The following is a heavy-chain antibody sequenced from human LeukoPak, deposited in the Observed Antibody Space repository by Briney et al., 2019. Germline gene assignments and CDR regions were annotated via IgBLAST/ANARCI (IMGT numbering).Heavy chain of an antibody. CDR1: GFTFSDYY. CDR2: ISSSGSTI. CDR3: ARPDSGYYLTSSFDY. J-gene: IGHJ4*02. V-gene: IGHV3-11*04. Sequence: GGSLRLSCAASGFTFSDYYMSWIRQAPGKGLEWVSYISSSGSTIYYADSVKGRFTISRDNSKNTLYLQMNSLRAEDTAVYYCARPDSGYYLTSSFDYWGQGTLVTVSS. D-gene: IGHD3-22*01.